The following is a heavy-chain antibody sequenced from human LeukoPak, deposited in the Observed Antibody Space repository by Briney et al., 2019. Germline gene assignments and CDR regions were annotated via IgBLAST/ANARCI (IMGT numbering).Heavy chain of an antibody. CDR1: GFTFSSYG. J-gene: IGHJ3*02. CDR2: ISYDGSNK. V-gene: IGHV3-30*03. CDR3: ARDSYGDYYAFDI. D-gene: IGHD4-17*01. Sequence: GGSLRLSCAASGFTFSSYGMHWVRQAPGKGLEWVAVISYDGSNKYYADSVKGRFTISRDNSKNTLYLQTNSLRAEDTAVYYCARDSYGDYYAFDIWGQGTMVTVSS.